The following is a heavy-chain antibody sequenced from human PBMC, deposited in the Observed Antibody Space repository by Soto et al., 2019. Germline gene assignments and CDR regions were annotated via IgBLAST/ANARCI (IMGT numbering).Heavy chain of an antibody. J-gene: IGHJ6*02. CDR3: ARGGFVAGLYNAMDA. Sequence: QLQLVQSGAEVKTAGSSVRVSCKASGGTLTTNAISWVRQAPGQGLEWMGAIIPMFGSPKYAQKFLGRVTITADNPTSTIYMEMISLTSADTAVYYCARGGFVAGLYNAMDAWGQGTTVAVAS. V-gene: IGHV1-69*06. CDR1: GGTLTTNA. D-gene: IGHD6-19*01. CDR2: IIPMFGSP.